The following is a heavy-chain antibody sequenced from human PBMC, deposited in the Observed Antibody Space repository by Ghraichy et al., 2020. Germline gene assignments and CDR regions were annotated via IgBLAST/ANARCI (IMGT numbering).Heavy chain of an antibody. CDR1: GGSISSYY. D-gene: IGHD2-21*01. Sequence: SETLSLTCTVSGGSISSYYWSWIRQPPGKGLEWIGYMYYSGSTNYNPSLKSRVTISVDTSKNQFSLKLSSVTAADTAVYYCARDGTGGDYYYYMDVWGKGTTVTVSS. CDR3: ARDGTGGDYYYYMDV. V-gene: IGHV4-59*01. J-gene: IGHJ6*03. CDR2: MYYSGST.